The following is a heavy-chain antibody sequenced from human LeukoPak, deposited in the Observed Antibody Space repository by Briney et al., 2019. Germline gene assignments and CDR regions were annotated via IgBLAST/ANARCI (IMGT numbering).Heavy chain of an antibody. CDR1: GGTFSSYA. J-gene: IGHJ6*03. V-gene: IGHV1-69*05. D-gene: IGHD3-22*01. Sequence: GASVKVSCKASGGTFSSYAISWVRQAPGQGLEWMGGIIPIFGTANYAQKFQGRVTITTDESTSTAYMELSSLRSEDTAVYYCARGSYYYDSSGYTAKYYYYYYTDVWGKGTTVTVSS. CDR3: ARGSYYYDSSGYTAKYYYYYYTDV. CDR2: IIPIFGTA.